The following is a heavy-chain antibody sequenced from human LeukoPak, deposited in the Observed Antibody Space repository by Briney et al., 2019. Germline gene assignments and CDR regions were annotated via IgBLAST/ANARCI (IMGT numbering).Heavy chain of an antibody. V-gene: IGHV3-23*01. J-gene: IGHJ4*02. CDR3: AKAGLEGSGSLWYFDY. CDR2: ITYSGGST. CDR1: EFTLSSYA. D-gene: IGHD3-10*01. Sequence: GGSLRLSCAASEFTLSSYAMTWVRQAPGKGLEWVSTITYSGGSTYYADSVKGRFTISRDNSKNTLYLQMNSLRADDTAVYYCAKAGLEGSGSLWYFDYWGQGTLVTVSS.